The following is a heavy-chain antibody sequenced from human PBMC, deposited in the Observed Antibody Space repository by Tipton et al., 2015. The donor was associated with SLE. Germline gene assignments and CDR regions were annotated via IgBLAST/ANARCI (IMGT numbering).Heavy chain of an antibody. CDR1: GGSISSHY. J-gene: IGHJ4*02. CDR3: ARGDCSSTSCLDY. Sequence: TLSLTCTVSGGSISSHYWSWIRQPPGKGLEWIGSIYYSGSTNYNPSLKSRVTISVDTSKNQFSLKLSSVTAADTAVYYCARGDCSSTSCLDYWGQGTLVTVSS. D-gene: IGHD2-2*01. CDR2: IYYSGST. V-gene: IGHV4-59*11.